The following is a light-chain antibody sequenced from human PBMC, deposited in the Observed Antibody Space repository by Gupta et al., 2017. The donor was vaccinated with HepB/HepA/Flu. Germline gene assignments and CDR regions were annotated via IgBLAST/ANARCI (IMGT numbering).Light chain of an antibody. J-gene: IGKJ1*01. CDR3: QQYYNVPRT. CDR2: WAS. Sequence: DIVMTHSQDSLAVSLGERATFNCKSSQGLSYSSSNKIYLAWYQKKPGQPPKLLIYWASTRESGVPDRFSGSGSGTDFTLTISSLQAEDVAVYYCQQYYNVPRTFGQGTKVDIK. V-gene: IGKV4-1*01. CDR1: QGLSYSSSNKIY.